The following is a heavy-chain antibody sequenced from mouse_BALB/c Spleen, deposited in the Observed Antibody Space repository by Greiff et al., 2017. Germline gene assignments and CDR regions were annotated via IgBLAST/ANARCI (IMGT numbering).Heavy chain of an antibody. CDR2: ISYDGSN. Sequence: ESGPGLVKPSQSLSLTCSVTGYSITSGYYWNWIRQFPGNKLEWMGYISYDGSNNYNPSLKNRISITRDTSKNQFFLKLNSVTTEDTATYYCAREGTGDAMDYWGQGTSVTVSS. CDR1: GYSITSGYY. J-gene: IGHJ4*01. V-gene: IGHV3-6*02. D-gene: IGHD3-3*01. CDR3: AREGTGDAMDY.